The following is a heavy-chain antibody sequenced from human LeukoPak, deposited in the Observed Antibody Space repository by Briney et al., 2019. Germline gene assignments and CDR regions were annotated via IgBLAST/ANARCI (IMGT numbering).Heavy chain of an antibody. CDR2: IYPGGSNG. Sequence: GESLKISCKCSGFDFTAYGIAWVRQMPGKGLEWMGNIYPGGSNGRYSPSFQGQVTMSADKSITTVYLQWSSLKASDTAMYYCARHFHSSWFGFWGQGSLVTVSS. V-gene: IGHV5-51*01. J-gene: IGHJ4*02. CDR3: ARHFHSSWFGF. D-gene: IGHD5-18*01. CDR1: GFDFTAYG.